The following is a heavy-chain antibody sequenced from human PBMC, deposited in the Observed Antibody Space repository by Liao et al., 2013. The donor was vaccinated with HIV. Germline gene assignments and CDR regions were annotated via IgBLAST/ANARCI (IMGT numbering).Heavy chain of an antibody. D-gene: IGHD3-10*01. V-gene: IGHV4-4*07. CDR1: GGSISGYY. CDR3: ARDAEFTRSPY. Sequence: QVQLQESGPGLVKPSETLSPTCTVSGGSISGYYWSWIRQPAGKGLEWIGHIYSSGSTNYNPSLKSRVTMSVDMSKNQFSLKLYSLTAADTAIYFCARDAEFTRSPYWGQGTLVTVSS. CDR2: IYSSGST. J-gene: IGHJ4*02.